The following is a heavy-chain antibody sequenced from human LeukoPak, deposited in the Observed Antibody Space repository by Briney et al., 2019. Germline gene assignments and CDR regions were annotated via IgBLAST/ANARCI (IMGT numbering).Heavy chain of an antibody. CDR1: GFTFGSYA. Sequence: GGSLRLSCAASGFTFGSYAMSWVRQAPGKGLEWVSGISGSGGGTYYADSVKGRFTISRDNSKNTLYLQMNSLRAEDTAVYYCAKPAERITMVRGPSPFDYWGQGTLVTVSS. V-gene: IGHV3-23*01. CDR2: ISGSGGGT. D-gene: IGHD3-10*01. J-gene: IGHJ4*02. CDR3: AKPAERITMVRGPSPFDY.